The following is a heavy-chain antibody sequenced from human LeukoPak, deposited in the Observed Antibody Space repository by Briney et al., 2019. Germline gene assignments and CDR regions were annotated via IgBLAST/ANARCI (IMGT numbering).Heavy chain of an antibody. CDR3: ARHGGRGSRGNWFDP. D-gene: IGHD2-2*01. J-gene: IGHJ5*02. V-gene: IGHV4-59*08. CDR2: IYYSGST. CDR1: GGSISSYY. Sequence: SETLSLTCTVSGGSISSYYWSWIRQPPGKGLEWIGYIYYSGSTNYNPSLKSRVTISVDTSKNQFSLKLSSVTAADTAVYYCARHGGRGSRGNWFDPWGQGTLVTVSS.